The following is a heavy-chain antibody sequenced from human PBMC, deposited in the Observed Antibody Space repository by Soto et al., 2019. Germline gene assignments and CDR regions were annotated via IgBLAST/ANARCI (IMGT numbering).Heavy chain of an antibody. CDR2: INPNSGGT. J-gene: IGHJ4*02. D-gene: IGHD2-15*01. V-gene: IGHV1-2*02. CDR1: GYTFTGYY. Sequence: ASVKVSCKASGYTFTGYYMHWVRQAPGQGLEWMVWINPNSGGTNYAQKFQGRVTMTRDTSISTAYMELSRLRSDDTAVYYCARAGGYCSGGSCYGGNYWGQGTLVTVSS. CDR3: ARAGGYCSGGSCYGGNY.